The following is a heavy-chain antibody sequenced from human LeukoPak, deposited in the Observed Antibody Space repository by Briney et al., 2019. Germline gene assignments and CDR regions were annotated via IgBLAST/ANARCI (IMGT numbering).Heavy chain of an antibody. J-gene: IGHJ4*02. CDR3: ARHKDWTFDY. D-gene: IGHD3/OR15-3a*01. Sequence: PGRSLRLSCAASGFIFSYYAMHWVRQAPGKGLEWVAVISYDGSNKYYEDSVKGRFTISRDNSKNTLYLQMNSLRAEDTAVYYCARHKDWTFDYWGQGTLVTVSS. CDR2: ISYDGSNK. V-gene: IGHV3-30*03. CDR1: GFIFSYYA.